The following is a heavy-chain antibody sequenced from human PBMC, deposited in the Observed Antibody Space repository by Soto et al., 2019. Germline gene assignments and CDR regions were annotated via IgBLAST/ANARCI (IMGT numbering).Heavy chain of an antibody. CDR2: ISYDGSNK. V-gene: IGHV3-30-3*01. CDR1: GFTFSSYA. Sequence: GGSLRLSCAASGFTFSSYAMHWVRQAPGKGLEWVAVISYDGSNKYYADSVKGRFTISRDNSKNTLYLQMNSLRAEDTAVYYCAREDRITMVRGVPNYYYGMDVWGQGTTVTVSS. J-gene: IGHJ6*02. CDR3: AREDRITMVRGVPNYYYGMDV. D-gene: IGHD3-10*01.